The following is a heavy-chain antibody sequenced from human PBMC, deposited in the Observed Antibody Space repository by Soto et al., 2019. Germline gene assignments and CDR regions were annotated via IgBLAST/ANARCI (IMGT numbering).Heavy chain of an antibody. CDR2: IIPIFGTA. Sequence: SVKVSCKASGGTFSSYAISWVRQAPGQGLEWMGGIIPIFGTANYAQKFQGRVTITADEPTSTAYMELSSLRSEDTAVYYCARDDTIFGVVIIAALVNWGQGTLVTVSS. J-gene: IGHJ4*02. V-gene: IGHV1-69*13. D-gene: IGHD3-3*01. CDR1: GGTFSSYA. CDR3: ARDDTIFGVVIIAALVN.